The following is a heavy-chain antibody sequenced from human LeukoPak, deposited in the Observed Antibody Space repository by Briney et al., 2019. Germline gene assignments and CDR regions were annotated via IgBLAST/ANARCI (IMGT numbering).Heavy chain of an antibody. V-gene: IGHV3-23*01. J-gene: IGHJ3*02. CDR2: KRGGGAVA. D-gene: IGHD5-18*01. CDR1: GFTFDAYA. Sequence: PGGSLRLSCAASGFTFDAYAMHWVRQAPGKGLEWVSVKRGGGAVAFYADSVKGRFTISRDNSRNTLYLHMNSLTADDTAVYYCGKSSSSYGNDALDIWGQGTMVTVSS. CDR3: GKSSSSYGNDALDI.